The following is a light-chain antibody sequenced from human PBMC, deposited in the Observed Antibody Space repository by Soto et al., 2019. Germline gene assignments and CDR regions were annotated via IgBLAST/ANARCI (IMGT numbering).Light chain of an antibody. Sequence: EIVMTQSPATLSVSPGERVTLSCRASQSVRSNLAWYQQKPGQAPRLLIYGASTRATGIPARFSGSGSGTEFTLTISSLQSEDFAVYYCHQYNNWPPWTFGQGTKVEIE. CDR3: HQYNNWPPWT. CDR1: QSVRSN. CDR2: GAS. J-gene: IGKJ1*01. V-gene: IGKV3-15*01.